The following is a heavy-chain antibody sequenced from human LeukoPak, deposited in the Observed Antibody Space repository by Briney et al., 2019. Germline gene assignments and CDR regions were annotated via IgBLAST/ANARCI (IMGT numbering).Heavy chain of an antibody. CDR3: ARQSPKWNPYDY. CDR2: INPNSGGT. V-gene: IGHV1-2*02. CDR1: GYTFTGYY. Sequence: ASVKVSCRASGYTFTGYYMHWVRQAPGQGLEWMGWINPNSGGTNYAQKLQGRVTMTRDTSISTAYMELSRLRSDDTAVYYCARQSPKWNPYDYWGQGTLVTVSS. D-gene: IGHD1-20*01. J-gene: IGHJ4*02.